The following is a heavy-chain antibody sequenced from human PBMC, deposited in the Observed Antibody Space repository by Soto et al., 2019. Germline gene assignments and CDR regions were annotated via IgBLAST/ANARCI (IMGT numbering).Heavy chain of an antibody. J-gene: IGHJ6*02. V-gene: IGHV3-21*01. CDR3: ARDKAAAHYYYYGMDV. D-gene: IGHD6-13*01. CDR2: ISSSSSYI. Sequence: GGSLRLSCAASGFTFSSYSMNWVRQAPGKGLEWVSSISSSSSYIYYADSVKGRFTISRDNAKNSLYLQMNSLRAEDTAVYYCARDKAAAHYYYYGMDVWGQGTTVTVSS. CDR1: GFTFSSYS.